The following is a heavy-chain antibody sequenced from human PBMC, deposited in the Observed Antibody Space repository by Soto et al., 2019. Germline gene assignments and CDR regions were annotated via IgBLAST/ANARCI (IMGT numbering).Heavy chain of an antibody. CDR1: GGSVSGGGFS. Sequence: PSETLSLTCAVSGGSVSGGGFSWTLIRRPPGKGLEWIGYIYPNGNTYYTPSLRSRVTISVDMSKNQFSLRVKSVTAADTAVYYCARALWSGSYRLDWFDPWGQRILVTVSS. V-gene: IGHV4-30-2*01. D-gene: IGHD3-3*01. CDR3: ARALWSGSYRLDWFDP. J-gene: IGHJ5*02. CDR2: IYPNGNT.